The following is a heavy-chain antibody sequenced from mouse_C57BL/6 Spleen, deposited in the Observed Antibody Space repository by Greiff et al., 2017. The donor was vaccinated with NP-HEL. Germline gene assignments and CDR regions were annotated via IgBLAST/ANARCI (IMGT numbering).Heavy chain of an antibody. CDR2: ISDGGSYT. V-gene: IGHV5-4*01. Sequence: EVQRVESGGGLVKPGGSLKLSCAASGFTFSSYAMSWVRRTPEKRLEWVATISDGGSYTYYPDNVKGRFTISRDNAKNNLYLQMSHLKSEDTAMYYCARERGGEEVSYFDYWGQGTTLTVSS. CDR1: GFTFSSYA. J-gene: IGHJ2*01. CDR3: ARERGGEEVSYFDY. D-gene: IGHD6-2*01.